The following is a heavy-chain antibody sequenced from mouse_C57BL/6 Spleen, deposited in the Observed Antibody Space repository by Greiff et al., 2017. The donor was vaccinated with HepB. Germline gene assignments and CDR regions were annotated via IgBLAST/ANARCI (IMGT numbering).Heavy chain of an antibody. CDR2: IDPNSGGT. J-gene: IGHJ4*01. CDR1: GYTFTSYW. V-gene: IGHV1-72*01. Sequence: QVQLQQPGAELVKPGASVKLSCKASGYTFTSYWMHWVKQRPGRGLEWIGRIDPNSGGTKYNEKFKSKATLTVDKPSSTAYMQLSSLTSEDSAVYYCARKNHYDPPQDYAMDYWGQGTSVTVSS. CDR3: ARKNHYDPPQDYAMDY. D-gene: IGHD2-4*01.